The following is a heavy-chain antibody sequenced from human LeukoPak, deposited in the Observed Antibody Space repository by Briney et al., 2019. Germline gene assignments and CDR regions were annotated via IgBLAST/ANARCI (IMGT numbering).Heavy chain of an antibody. V-gene: IGHV3-23*01. CDR3: AKERNFWSGYPNWFDL. CDR1: GFTFSNFA. Sequence: GGSLRLSCAASGFTFSNFAMSWVPQAPGKGLEWVSVISGSGGSTYDADSVRGRFTISRDNSANTMYLQMNSLRAEDTATYYCAKERNFWSGYPNWFDLWGQGTLVIVSS. D-gene: IGHD3-3*01. J-gene: IGHJ5*02. CDR2: ISGSGGST.